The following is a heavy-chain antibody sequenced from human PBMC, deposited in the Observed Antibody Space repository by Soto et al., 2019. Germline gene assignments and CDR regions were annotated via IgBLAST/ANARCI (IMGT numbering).Heavy chain of an antibody. J-gene: IGHJ4*02. CDR2: IHYSGST. CDR1: GGSLSSGF. Sequence: QVQLQESGPGLVKPSETLSLTCSVSGGSLSSGFWGWFRQPPGKGLEWIGFIHYSGSTTYNPSLTSRLTISLDTSKYHFSLRLSFVTAAATALYYCTVGGGWLTDYWGQGTMVTVSS. CDR3: TVGGGWLTDY. V-gene: IGHV4-59*01. D-gene: IGHD5-12*01.